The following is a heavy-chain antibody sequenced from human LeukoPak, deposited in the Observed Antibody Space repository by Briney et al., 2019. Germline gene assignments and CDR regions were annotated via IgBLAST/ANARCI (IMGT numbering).Heavy chain of an antibody. CDR2: IKEDGSEK. CDR1: GFTFSNNW. V-gene: IGHV3-7*01. CDR3: ARDSGWYPVDY. J-gene: IGHJ4*02. Sequence: PGGSLRLSCAASGFTFSNNWMTWVRQAPGKGLEGVANIKEDGSEKNYVDSVKGRFTISRDNAKNSLYLQMNSLRAEDTAVYYCARDSGWYPVDYWGQGTLVTVSS. D-gene: IGHD6-19*01.